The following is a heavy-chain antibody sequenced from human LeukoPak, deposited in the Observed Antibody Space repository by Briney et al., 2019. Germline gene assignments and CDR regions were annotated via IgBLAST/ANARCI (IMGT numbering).Heavy chain of an antibody. CDR2: ISGSGGST. CDR3: AKDHPRQGVTAHTPFDY. J-gene: IGHJ4*02. CDR1: GFTFSSYA. D-gene: IGHD2-15*01. V-gene: IGHV3-23*01. Sequence: GGSLRLSCAVSGFTFSSYAMSWVRQAPGKGLEWVSAISGSGGSTYYPDSVEGRFTISKDNSKNTLYLQMNSLRAEDTAIYYCAKDHPRQGVTAHTPFDYWGQGTLVTVSS.